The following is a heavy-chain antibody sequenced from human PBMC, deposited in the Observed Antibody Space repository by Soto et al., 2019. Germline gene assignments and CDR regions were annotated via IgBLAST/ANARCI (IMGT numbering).Heavy chain of an antibody. Sequence: SETLSLTCAVYGGSFSGYYWSWIRQPPGKGLEWIGEINHSGSTNYNPSLKSRVTIPVDTSKNQFSLKLSSVTAADTAVYYCARRYYYDSSGYYLGARPFDYWGQGTLVTVSS. CDR1: GGSFSGYY. CDR2: INHSGST. V-gene: IGHV4-34*01. J-gene: IGHJ4*02. D-gene: IGHD3-22*01. CDR3: ARRYYYDSSGYYLGARPFDY.